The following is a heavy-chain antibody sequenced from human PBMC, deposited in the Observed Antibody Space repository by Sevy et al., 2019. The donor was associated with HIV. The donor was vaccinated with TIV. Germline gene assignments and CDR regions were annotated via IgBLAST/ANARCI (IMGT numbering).Heavy chain of an antibody. CDR1: GYTISTYY. CDR2: INPSGGST. J-gene: IGHJ4*02. CDR3: AREEWSKFFDD. Sequence: ASVKVSCKASGYTISTYYMHWVRQAPGQGLEWMGIINPSGGSTDYAQKFQGRVSMTRDTSTSTVYMELSSLRSEDTAVYYCAREEWSKFFDDWGQGTLVTVSS. V-gene: IGHV1-46*01. D-gene: IGHD2-8*01.